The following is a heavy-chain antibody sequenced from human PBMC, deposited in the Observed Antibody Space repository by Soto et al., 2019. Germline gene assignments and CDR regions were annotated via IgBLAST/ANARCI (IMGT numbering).Heavy chain of an antibody. J-gene: IGHJ4*02. CDR1: GGTFSSYA. CDR3: ARDRGHSYGYPFDY. CDR2: IIPIFGTA. Sequence: QVQLVQSGAEVKKPGSSVKVSCKASGGTFSSYAISWVRQAPGQGLEWMGGIIPIFGTANYAQKFQGRVTXXAXEXXSTDYMELSSLRSEDTAVYYCARDRGHSYGYPFDYWGQGTLVTVSS. D-gene: IGHD5-18*01. V-gene: IGHV1-69*12.